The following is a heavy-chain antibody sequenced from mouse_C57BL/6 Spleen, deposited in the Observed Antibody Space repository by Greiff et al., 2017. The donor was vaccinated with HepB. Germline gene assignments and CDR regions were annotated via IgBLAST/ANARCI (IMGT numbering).Heavy chain of an antibody. D-gene: IGHD2-4*01. CDR1: GFSLTSYA. CDR2: IWTGGGT. V-gene: IGHV2-9-1*01. J-gene: IGHJ4*01. CDR3: ARGTMDYDYDGGYYAMDY. Sequence: QVQLKESGPGLVAPSQSLSITCTVSGFSLTSYAISWVRQPPGKGLEWLGVIWTGGGTNYNSALKSRLSISKDNSKSQVFLKMNSLQTDDTARYYCARGTMDYDYDGGYYAMDYWGQGTSVTVSS.